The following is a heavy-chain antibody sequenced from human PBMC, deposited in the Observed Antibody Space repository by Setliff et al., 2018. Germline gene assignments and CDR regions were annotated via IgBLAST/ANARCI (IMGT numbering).Heavy chain of an antibody. V-gene: IGHV1-2*04. J-gene: IGHJ6*02. CDR3: ARVRQGYYDSSGAYYYYGMDV. CDR2: IIPIFGGT. D-gene: IGHD3-22*01. CDR1: GGTFSSYA. Sequence: GASVKVSCKASGGTFSSYAISWVRQAPGQGLEWMGGIIPIFGGTNYAQKFQGWVTMTRDTSISTAYMELSRLRSDDTAVYYCARVRQGYYDSSGAYYYYGMDVWGQGTTVTVSS.